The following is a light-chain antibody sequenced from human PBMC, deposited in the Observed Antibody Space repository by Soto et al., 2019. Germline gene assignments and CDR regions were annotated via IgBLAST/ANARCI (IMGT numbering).Light chain of an antibody. Sequence: EILLTQSPVTLSLSPGERATLSCRASQSVSSTYLAWYQQKPGQAPKLLIYGASSRATGIPDRFSGSGSGTDFTLTISRLEPEDFAVYSCQQYGSSPPYTFGQGTKLEIK. J-gene: IGKJ2*01. CDR3: QQYGSSPPYT. V-gene: IGKV3-20*01. CDR1: QSVSSTY. CDR2: GAS.